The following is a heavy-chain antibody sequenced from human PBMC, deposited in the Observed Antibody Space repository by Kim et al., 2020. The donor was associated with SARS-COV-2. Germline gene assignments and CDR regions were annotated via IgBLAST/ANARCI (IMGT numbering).Heavy chain of an antibody. CDR3: EASDY. CDR1: GFDFGRYA. CDR2: ISDGGGKT. J-gene: IGHJ4*02. Sequence: GGSLRLSCEVSGFDFGRYAMSWARQAPGKGLEWVSTISDGGGKTHYADSVKGRFTISRDNSKNTLFLHMSSLSVEDTAIYYCEASDYWGQGSLVTVSS. V-gene: IGHV3-23*01.